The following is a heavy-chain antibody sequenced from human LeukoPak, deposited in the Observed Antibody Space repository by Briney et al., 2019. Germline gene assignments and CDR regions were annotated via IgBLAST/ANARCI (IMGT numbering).Heavy chain of an antibody. CDR3: AKDLGRPPRVGGIVGRESRGVRHFDY. CDR1: GFTFSRYS. Sequence: GGSLRLSCAASGFTFSRYSMNWVRQAPGKGLEWVSSISSSSSFIYYADSVKGRFTISRDNSKNTLYLQMNSLRAEDTAVYYCAKDLGRPPRVGGIVGRESRGVRHFDYWGQGTLVTVSS. V-gene: IGHV3-21*04. J-gene: IGHJ4*02. CDR2: ISSSSSFI. D-gene: IGHD3-22*01.